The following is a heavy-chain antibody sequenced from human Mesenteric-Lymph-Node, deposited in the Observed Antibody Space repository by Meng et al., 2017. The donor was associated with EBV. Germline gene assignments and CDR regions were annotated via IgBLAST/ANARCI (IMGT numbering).Heavy chain of an antibody. V-gene: IGHV1-46*01. Sequence: QGDLGQSGAEVKKPGAPVKASCKTSGYTFTSYYMHWIRQAPGQGLEWMGHISPGGGSTYYAGKFQGRISMTADTSTNTVYMELRSLRSEDTAVYYCARDWDYDSSGGWFDPWGQGTLVTVSS. D-gene: IGHD3-22*01. CDR2: ISPGGGST. CDR1: GYTFTSYY. CDR3: ARDWDYDSSGGWFDP. J-gene: IGHJ5*02.